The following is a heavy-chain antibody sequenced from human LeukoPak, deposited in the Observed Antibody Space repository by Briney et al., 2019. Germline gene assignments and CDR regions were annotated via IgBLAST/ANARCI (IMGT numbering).Heavy chain of an antibody. Sequence: GGSLRLSCAVSGFTFSDYWMSWVRQAPGKGLEWVANVKQDGSEKFYVDSVKGRFTISRGNDKNSLYLQMNSLRVEDTAVYYCARPTTVGSLFDYWGQGTLVTVSS. V-gene: IGHV3-7*01. CDR2: VKQDGSEK. CDR1: GFTFSDYW. J-gene: IGHJ4*02. D-gene: IGHD4-17*01. CDR3: ARPTTVGSLFDY.